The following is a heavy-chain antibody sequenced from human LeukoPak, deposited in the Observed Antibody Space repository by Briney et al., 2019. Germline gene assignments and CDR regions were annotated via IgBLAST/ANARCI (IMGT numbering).Heavy chain of an antibody. Sequence: GRSLRLSCAASGFTFSSYGMHWVRQAPGKGLEWVAFIRYDGSNKYYADSAKGRFTISRDNSKNTLYLQMNSLRAEDTAVYYCARGGKATIMGGDYWGQGTLVTVSS. D-gene: IGHD5-24*01. CDR1: GFTFSSYG. CDR3: ARGGKATIMGGDY. CDR2: IRYDGSNK. J-gene: IGHJ4*02. V-gene: IGHV3-30*02.